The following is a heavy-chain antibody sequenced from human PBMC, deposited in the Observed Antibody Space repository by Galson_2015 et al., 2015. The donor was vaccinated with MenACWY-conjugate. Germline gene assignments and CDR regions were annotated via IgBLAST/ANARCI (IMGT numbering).Heavy chain of an antibody. V-gene: IGHV4-38-2*02. CDR2: IYHSGST. CDR3: ARDCVRSSTSCYEVAP. J-gene: IGHJ5*02. CDR1: GYSISSGYY. Sequence: ETLSLTCAVSGYSISSGYYWGWIRQPPGKGLEWIGSIYHSGSTYYNPSLKSRVTISVDTPKNQFSLKLSSVTAADTAVYYCARDCVRSSTSCYEVAPWGQGTLVTVSS. D-gene: IGHD2-2*01.